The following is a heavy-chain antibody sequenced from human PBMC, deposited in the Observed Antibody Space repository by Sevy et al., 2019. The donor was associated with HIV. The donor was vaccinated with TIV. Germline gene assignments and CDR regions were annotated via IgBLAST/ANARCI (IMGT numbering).Heavy chain of an antibody. D-gene: IGHD3-10*01. Sequence: SETLSLTCTVSGGSISSYYWSWIRQPPGKGLEWIGYIYYSGSTNYNPSLKSRVTISVDTSKNQFALKLSSVTAADTAGYYCAGERWFGELLRFDPWGQGTLVTVSS. CDR3: AGERWFGELLRFDP. CDR2: IYYSGST. J-gene: IGHJ5*02. CDR1: GGSISSYY. V-gene: IGHV4-59*01.